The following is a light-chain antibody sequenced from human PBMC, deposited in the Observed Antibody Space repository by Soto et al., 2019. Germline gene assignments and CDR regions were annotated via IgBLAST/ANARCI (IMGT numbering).Light chain of an antibody. CDR3: SSFAGSNNLGV. V-gene: IGLV2-8*01. Sequence: QSALTQPPSASGSPGQSVTISCTGTSSDVVAYNYVSWYQQHPGKAPKDMIYEVSKRPSGVPDRFSGSKSGNTASLTVSGLQAEDEGDYYCSSFAGSNNLGVFGGGTKVTVL. CDR2: EVS. CDR1: SSDVVAYNY. J-gene: IGLJ2*01.